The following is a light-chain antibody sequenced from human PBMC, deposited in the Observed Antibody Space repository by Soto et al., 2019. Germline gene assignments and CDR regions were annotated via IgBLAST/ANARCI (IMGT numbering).Light chain of an antibody. J-gene: IGKJ1*01. Sequence: IVLTQSPGTLSLSPGERATLSCRASQSVSIKLAWYQQKPGQAPRLLIYDTSTRATGIPARFSGSGSGTEFTLTISSLQSEDFAVYYCQQYGSSGTFGQGTKVDIK. CDR3: QQYGSSGT. CDR2: DTS. V-gene: IGKV3-15*01. CDR1: QSVSIK.